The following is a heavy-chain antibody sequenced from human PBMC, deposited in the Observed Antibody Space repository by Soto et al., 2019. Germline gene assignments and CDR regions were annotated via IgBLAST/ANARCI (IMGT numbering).Heavy chain of an antibody. V-gene: IGHV3-23*01. Sequence: EVQLLESGGGLVQPGGSLRLSCAASGFTFSSYAMSWVRQAPGKWLEWVSAISGSGGSTYYADSVKGRFTISRDNSNNTLYLQMNSLRAEDTAVYYCAKELKGYCSGGSCSTGYWGQGTLVTVSS. CDR2: ISGSGGST. D-gene: IGHD2-15*01. J-gene: IGHJ4*02. CDR1: GFTFSSYA. CDR3: AKELKGYCSGGSCSTGY.